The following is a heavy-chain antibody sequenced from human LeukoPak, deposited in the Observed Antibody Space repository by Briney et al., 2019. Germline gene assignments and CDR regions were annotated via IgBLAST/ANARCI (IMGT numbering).Heavy chain of an antibody. D-gene: IGHD2-8*01. J-gene: IGHJ4*02. V-gene: IGHV1-3*01. CDR1: GYTFTSYA. CDR2: INAGNGNT. CDR3: ARGSRYRIIVLRNVAGTGFDY. Sequence: ASVKVSCKASGYTFTSYAMHWVRQAPGQRLEWMGWINAGNGNTKYSQKFQGRVTITRDTSASTACMELSSLRSEDTAVYYCARGSRYRIIVLRNVAGTGFDYWGQGTLVTVSS.